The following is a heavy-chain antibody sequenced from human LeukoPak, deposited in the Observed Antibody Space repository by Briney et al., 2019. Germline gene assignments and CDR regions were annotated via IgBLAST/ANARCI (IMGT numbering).Heavy chain of an antibody. CDR2: IYSGGST. D-gene: IGHD6-13*01. V-gene: IGHV3-66*01. J-gene: IGHJ4*02. CDR3: ARCGSSWYFDY. CDR1: GFTVSSNY. Sequence: GGSLRLSCVASGFTVSSNYMSWVRQAPGKGLEWVSVIYSGGSTYYADSVKGRFTISRDNSKNTLYLQMNSLRAEDTAVYYCARCGSSWYFDYWGQGTLVTVSS.